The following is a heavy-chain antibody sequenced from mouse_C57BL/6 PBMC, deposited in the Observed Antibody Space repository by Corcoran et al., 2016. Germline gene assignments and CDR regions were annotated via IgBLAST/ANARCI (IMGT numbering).Heavy chain of an antibody. CDR1: GYTFTTYG. D-gene: IGHD2-5*01. Sequence: QIQLVQSGPELKKPGETVKISCKASGYTFTTYGMSWVKQAPGKGLKWMGWINTYSGVPTYADDFKGRFAFSLETSASTAYLQINNLKNEDTATYFCARWGYSNPDYWGQGTTLTVSS. CDR2: INTYSGVP. J-gene: IGHJ2*01. V-gene: IGHV9-3*01. CDR3: ARWGYSNPDY.